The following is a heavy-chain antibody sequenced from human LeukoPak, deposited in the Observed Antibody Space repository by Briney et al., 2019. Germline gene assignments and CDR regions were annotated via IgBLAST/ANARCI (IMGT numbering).Heavy chain of an antibody. D-gene: IGHD3-16*02. V-gene: IGHV4-31*03. Sequence: SSQTLSLTCTVSGDSISIDYFWTWIRQHPGKGLEWIGYIYYSGTTYYNPSLKSRVSMSLDTSKNQFSLKLSSVTAADTAMYYCARVEWGGGVIFFDLWGRGTLVTVSS. CDR1: GDSISIDYF. J-gene: IGHJ2*01. CDR2: IYYSGTT. CDR3: ARVEWGGGVIFFDL.